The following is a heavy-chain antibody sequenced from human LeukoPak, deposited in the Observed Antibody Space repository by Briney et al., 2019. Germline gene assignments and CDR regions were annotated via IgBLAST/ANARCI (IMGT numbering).Heavy chain of an antibody. V-gene: IGHV3-23*01. CDR1: GFTFSSYA. CDR2: ISGSGGST. Sequence: PGGSLRLSCAASGFTFSSYAMSWVRQSRGRGLEGVSAISGSGGSTYYADSVKGRFTISRDNSKNTLYLQMNSLRAEDTAVYYCAKNSPGGDYVNDYWGQGTLVTVSS. CDR3: AKNSPGGDYVNDY. D-gene: IGHD4-17*01. J-gene: IGHJ4*02.